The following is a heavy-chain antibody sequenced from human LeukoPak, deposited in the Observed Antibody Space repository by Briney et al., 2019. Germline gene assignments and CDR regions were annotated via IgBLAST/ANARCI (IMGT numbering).Heavy chain of an antibody. CDR2: IYHSGST. CDR1: GGSISSGGYS. J-gene: IGHJ3*02. D-gene: IGHD3-22*01. CDR3: AREHYYYDSSGYSPDGAFDI. Sequence: SQTLSLTCAVSGGSISSGGYSWSWIRQPPGKGLEWIGYIYHSGSTNYNPSLKSRVTISVDTSKNQFSLKLSSVTAADTAVYYCAREHYYYDSSGYSPDGAFDIWGQGTMVTVSS. V-gene: IGHV4-30-2*02.